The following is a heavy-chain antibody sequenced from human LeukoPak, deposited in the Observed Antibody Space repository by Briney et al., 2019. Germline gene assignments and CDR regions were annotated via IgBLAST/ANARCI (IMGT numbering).Heavy chain of an antibody. CDR1: GGSISSYY. J-gene: IGHJ3*02. CDR3: ARGGGTDAFDI. CDR2: INHSGST. D-gene: IGHD1-26*01. Sequence: SETLSLTCTVSGGSISSYYWSWIRQPPGKGLEWIGEINHSGSTNYNPSLKSRVTISVDTSKNQFSLKLSSVTAADTAVYYCARGGGTDAFDIWGQGTMVTVSS. V-gene: IGHV4-34*01.